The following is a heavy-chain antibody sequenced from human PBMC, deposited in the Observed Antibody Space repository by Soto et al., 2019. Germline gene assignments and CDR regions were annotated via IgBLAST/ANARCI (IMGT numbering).Heavy chain of an antibody. V-gene: IGHV3-15*01. CDR3: TTEGPYYFDY. CDR2: IKSKTDGGTT. CDR1: GFSFSNAW. Sequence: PGGSLRLSCAASGFSFSNAWMTWVRQAPGKGLEWVGHIKSKTDGGTTDYASPVGGRFTISRDDSKNTLYLQMDSLKTEDTAVYYCTTEGPYYFDYWGQGALVTVSS. J-gene: IGHJ4*02.